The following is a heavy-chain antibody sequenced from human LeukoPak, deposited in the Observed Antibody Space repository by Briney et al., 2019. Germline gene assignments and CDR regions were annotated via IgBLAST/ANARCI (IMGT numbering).Heavy chain of an antibody. D-gene: IGHD2-2*01. CDR3: ARGIVVVPAAIGDYYYYMDV. V-gene: IGHV1-18*01. CDR2: ISAYNGNT. J-gene: IGHJ6*03. CDR1: GYTFTSYG. Sequence: ASVKVSCKAYGYTFTSYGTSWVRQAPGQGLEWMGWISAYNGNTNYAQKLQGRVTMTTDTSTSTAYMELRSLRSDDTAVYYCARGIVVVPAAIGDYYYYMDVWGKGTTVTVSS.